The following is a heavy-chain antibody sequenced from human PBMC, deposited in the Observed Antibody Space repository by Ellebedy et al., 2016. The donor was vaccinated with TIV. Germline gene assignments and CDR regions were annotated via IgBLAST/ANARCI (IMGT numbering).Heavy chain of an antibody. CDR3: ARLSIAVASSGAFDI. J-gene: IGHJ3*02. CDR2: IYYSGST. D-gene: IGHD6-19*01. V-gene: IGHV4-59*08. Sequence: MPSETLSLTCTVSGGSISSYYWSWIRQPPGKGLEWIGYIYYSGSTNYNPSLKSRVTISVDTSKNEFSLKLSSVTAADTAVYYCARLSIAVASSGAFDIWGQGTMVTVSS. CDR1: GGSISSYY.